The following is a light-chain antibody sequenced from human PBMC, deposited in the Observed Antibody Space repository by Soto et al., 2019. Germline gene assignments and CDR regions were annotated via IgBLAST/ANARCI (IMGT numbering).Light chain of an antibody. CDR3: EQYYSPQFS. J-gene: IGKJ3*01. CDR2: WAS. Sequence: DIVMTQSPDSLAVSLGERATINCKSSQSVFYSSNNKHYLAWYQQKPGQPPKLLIYWASTRESGVPDRFSGTGCGTDFTLTISSLQAKDVALYEYEQYYSPQFSFGPGTKVYIK. CDR1: QSVFYSSNNKHY. V-gene: IGKV4-1*01.